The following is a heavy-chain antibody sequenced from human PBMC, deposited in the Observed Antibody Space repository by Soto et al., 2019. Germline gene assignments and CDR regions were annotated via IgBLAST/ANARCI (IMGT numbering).Heavy chain of an antibody. D-gene: IGHD6-6*01. CDR1: GGTFSSYA. CDR2: IIPIFGTA. Sequence: SVKVSCKASGGTFSSYAISWVRQAPGQGLEWMGGIIPIFGTANYAQKFQGRVTVTADESTSTAYMELSSLRSEDTAVYYCARSGFEGSSSGSYFDYWGQGTLVTVSS. V-gene: IGHV1-69*13. J-gene: IGHJ4*02. CDR3: ARSGFEGSSSGSYFDY.